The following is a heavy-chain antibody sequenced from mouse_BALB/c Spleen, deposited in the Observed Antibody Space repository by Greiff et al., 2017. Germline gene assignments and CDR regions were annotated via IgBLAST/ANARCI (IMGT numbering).Heavy chain of an antibody. J-gene: IGHJ2*01. Sequence: VQVVESGPGLVAPSQSLSITCTVSGFSLTSYGVHWVRQPPGKGLEWLGVIWAGGSTNYNSALMSRLSISKDNSKSQVFLKMNSLQTDDTAMYYCARDSSGYVGYWGQGTTLTVSS. V-gene: IGHV2-9*02. CDR1: GFSLTSYG. D-gene: IGHD3-1*01. CDR3: ARDSSGYVGY. CDR2: IWAGGST.